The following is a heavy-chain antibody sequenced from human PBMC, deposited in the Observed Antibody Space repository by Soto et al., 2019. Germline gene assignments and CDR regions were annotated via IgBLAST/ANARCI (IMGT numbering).Heavy chain of an antibody. D-gene: IGHD3-3*01. Sequence: SETLSLTCTVSGGSISSSSYYLGWIRQPPGKGLEWIGSIYYSGSTYYNPSLKSRVTIYVDTSKNQFSLKLSSVTAADTAVYYCERHDTIFGVVILKHYFDYWRQGTLVTVSS. J-gene: IGHJ4*02. CDR2: IYYSGST. CDR3: ERHDTIFGVVILKHYFDY. CDR1: GGSISSSSYY. V-gene: IGHV4-39*01.